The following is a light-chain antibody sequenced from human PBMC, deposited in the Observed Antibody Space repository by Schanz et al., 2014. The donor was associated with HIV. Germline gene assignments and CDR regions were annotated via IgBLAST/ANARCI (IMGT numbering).Light chain of an antibody. Sequence: QSVLTQPASASGSPGRSVTFSCTGTSADIGSYNYVSWYQQHPGKAPKLMIYDVSNRPSGVSNRFSGSKSGNTASLTISGLQAEDEADYYCSSYTSSSTPVVFGGGTKLTVL. CDR3: SSYTSSSTPVV. V-gene: IGLV2-14*01. CDR2: DVS. CDR1: SADIGSYNY. J-gene: IGLJ2*01.